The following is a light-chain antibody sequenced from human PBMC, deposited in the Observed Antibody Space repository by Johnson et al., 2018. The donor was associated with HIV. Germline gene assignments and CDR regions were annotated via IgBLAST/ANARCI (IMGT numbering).Light chain of an antibody. V-gene: IGLV1-51*01. CDR1: SSNIGRNY. CDR3: GTWDSSLSTYV. CDR2: ANN. J-gene: IGLJ1*01. Sequence: QSVLTQPPSVSAAPGQKVTISCSGSSSNIGRNYVSWYQQLPGTAPKLLIFANNKRPSGIPARFSASKSGTSATMGITGLTTGDEADYYCGTWDSSLSTYVFGTGTKVTVL.